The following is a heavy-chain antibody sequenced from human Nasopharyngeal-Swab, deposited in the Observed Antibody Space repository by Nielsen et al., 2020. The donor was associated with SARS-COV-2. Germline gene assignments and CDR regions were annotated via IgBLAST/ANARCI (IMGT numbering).Heavy chain of an antibody. CDR1: GGKFNNFA. CDR2: LIPVMRSA. D-gene: IGHD2-21*01. CDR3: AREAFEELDLRRLCLDY. V-gene: IGHV1-69*13. J-gene: IGHJ4*02. Sequence: SVKVSCKASGGKFNNFAITWVRQAPGQGLEWMGGLIPVMRSATYAQRFQGRVSITADQSTRTAYLELRGLRTEDTAVYYCAREAFEELDLRRLCLDYWGLGTLITVS.